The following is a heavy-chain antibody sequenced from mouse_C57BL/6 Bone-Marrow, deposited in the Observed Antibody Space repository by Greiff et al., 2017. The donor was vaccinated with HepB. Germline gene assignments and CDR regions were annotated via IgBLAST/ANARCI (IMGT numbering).Heavy chain of an antibody. V-gene: IGHV1-55*01. CDR1: GYTFTSYW. CDR3: AIYYYGSSPYFDY. D-gene: IGHD1-1*01. Sequence: VQLQQPGAELVKPGASVKMSCKASGYTFTSYWITWVKQRPGQGLEWIGDIYPGSGSTNYNEKFKSKATLTVDTSSSTAYMQLSSLTSEDSAVYYCAIYYYGSSPYFDYWGQGTTLTVSS. CDR2: IYPGSGST. J-gene: IGHJ2*01.